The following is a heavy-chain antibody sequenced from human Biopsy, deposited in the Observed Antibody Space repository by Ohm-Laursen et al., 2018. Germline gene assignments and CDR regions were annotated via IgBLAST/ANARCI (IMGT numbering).Heavy chain of an antibody. Sequence: ASVKVSCKASGYPFSNCYLFWVRQAPGQGLEWMGRINPNSGDTVFARNFQGRVTMTRDTAISTVYMDLRNLRPDDTAVYFCARMEQPHDYWGQGTLVTVSS. J-gene: IGHJ4*02. CDR3: ARMEQPHDY. CDR1: GYPFSNCY. D-gene: IGHD6-13*01. V-gene: IGHV1-2*06. CDR2: INPNSGDT.